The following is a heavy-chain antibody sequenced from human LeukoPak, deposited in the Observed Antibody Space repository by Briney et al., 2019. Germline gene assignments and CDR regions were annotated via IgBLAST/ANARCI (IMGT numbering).Heavy chain of an antibody. Sequence: ASVKVSCKASGYTFTGYYMHWVRQAPGQGLEWMGWINPNSGGTNYAQKFQGRVTMTRDTSISTAYMELSRLRSDDTAVYYCARDVPHSLTVVTPTSVGYWGQGTLVTVSS. J-gene: IGHJ4*02. CDR3: ARDVPHSLTVVTPTSVGY. CDR2: INPNSGGT. D-gene: IGHD4-23*01. CDR1: GYTFTGYY. V-gene: IGHV1-2*02.